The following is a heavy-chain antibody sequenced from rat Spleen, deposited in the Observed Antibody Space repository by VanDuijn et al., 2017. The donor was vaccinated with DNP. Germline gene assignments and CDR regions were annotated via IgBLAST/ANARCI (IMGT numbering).Heavy chain of an antibody. CDR2: IRYDGGTT. J-gene: IGHJ2*01. Sequence: EVQLVESGGGLVQPGRSLKLSCAASGFSFSDYYMAWVRQAPTKGLEWVAYIRYDGGTTYYGDSVKGRFTLSRDNAKSTLYLQMNSLRSEDMATYYCARYYSGYNFFDYWGQGVMVTVSS. V-gene: IGHV5-22*01. CDR1: GFSFSDYY. D-gene: IGHD4-3*01. CDR3: ARYYSGYNFFDY.